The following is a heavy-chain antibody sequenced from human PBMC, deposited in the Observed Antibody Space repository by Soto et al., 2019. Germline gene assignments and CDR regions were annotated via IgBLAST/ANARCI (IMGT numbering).Heavy chain of an antibody. V-gene: IGHV4-59*01. Sequence: QVQLQESGPGLVKPSETLSLTCTVSGGSISSCCWRWIRQPPGKGQERIGYIYYSGSTKRRVTISADTSKFQFSLKLSSVTAAHTAVYYCAREGVSCCWYNYYGMDVWGQGTTVTVSS. D-gene: IGHD2-15*01. CDR1: GGSISSCC. J-gene: IGHJ6*02. CDR3: AREGVSCCWYNYYGMDV. CDR2: IYYSGST.